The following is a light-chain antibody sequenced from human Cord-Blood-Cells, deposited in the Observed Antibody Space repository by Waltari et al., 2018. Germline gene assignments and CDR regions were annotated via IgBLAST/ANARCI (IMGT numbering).Light chain of an antibody. V-gene: IGLV2-8*01. J-gene: IGLJ2*01. Sequence: PPSASGSPGQSVTIPCTGASSDVGGYNYVSWYQPHPGKAPKLMIYEVSKRPSGVPDRFSGSKSGNTASLTVSGLQAEDEADYYCSSYAGSNNLVFGGGTKLTVL. CDR3: SSYAGSNNLV. CDR2: EVS. CDR1: SSDVGGYNY.